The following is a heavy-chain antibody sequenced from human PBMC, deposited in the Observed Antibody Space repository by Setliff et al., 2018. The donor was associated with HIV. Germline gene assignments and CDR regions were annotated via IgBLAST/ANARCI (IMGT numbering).Heavy chain of an antibody. Sequence: SETLSLTCTVSGGSINSYYWSRIRQSPGKGLEWIGYIYHDGSTNYNPSLKSRLTMSMDMSKNLFSLRLRSVTAADTAVYYCARIGWKQGAVGSFCDYWGQGALVTVSS. D-gene: IGHD3-10*01. V-gene: IGHV4-59*01. CDR3: ARIGWKQGAVGSFCDY. CDR2: IYHDGST. J-gene: IGHJ4*02. CDR1: GGSINSYY.